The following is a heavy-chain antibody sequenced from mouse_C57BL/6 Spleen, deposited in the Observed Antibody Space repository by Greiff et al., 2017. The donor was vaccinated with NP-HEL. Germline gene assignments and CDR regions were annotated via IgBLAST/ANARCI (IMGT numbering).Heavy chain of an antibody. Sequence: QVQLKQSGAELVRPGTSVKVSCKASGYAFTNYLIEWVKQRPGQGLEWIGVINPGSGGTNYNEKFKGKATLTADKSSSTAYMQLSSLTSEDSAVYFCARGVYYGSSYLWYFDVWGTGTTVTVSS. CDR3: ARGVYYGSSYLWYFDV. CDR1: GYAFTNYL. V-gene: IGHV1-54*01. J-gene: IGHJ1*03. CDR2: INPGSGGT. D-gene: IGHD1-1*01.